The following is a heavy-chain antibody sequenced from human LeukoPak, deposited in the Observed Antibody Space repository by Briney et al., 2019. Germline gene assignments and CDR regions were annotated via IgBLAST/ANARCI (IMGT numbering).Heavy chain of an antibody. CDR2: IYTSGST. D-gene: IGHD6-6*01. V-gene: IGHV4-61*02. CDR3: ARVGYSSSLPGGDAFDI. Sequence: SETLSLTCTVSGGSISSGSYYWSWIRQPAGKGLEWIGRIYTSGSTNYNPSLKSRVTISVDTSKNQFSLKLSSVTAADTAVYYCARVGYSSSLPGGDAFDIWGQGTMVTVSS. CDR1: GGSISSGSYY. J-gene: IGHJ3*02.